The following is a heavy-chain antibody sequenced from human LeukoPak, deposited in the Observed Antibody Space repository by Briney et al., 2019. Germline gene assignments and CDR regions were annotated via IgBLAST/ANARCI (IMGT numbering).Heavy chain of an antibody. Sequence: GGSLRLSCAASGFTFSSYWMSWVRQAPGKGLEWVANIKQDGSEKYYADSVKGRFTISRDNAKNSLYLQMNSLRAEDTALYYCAKGLVGYTYGYDFLHEDYFDYWGQGTLVTVSS. CDR3: AKGLVGYTYGYDFLHEDYFDY. J-gene: IGHJ4*02. CDR1: GFTFSSYW. D-gene: IGHD5-18*01. V-gene: IGHV3-7*03. CDR2: IKQDGSEK.